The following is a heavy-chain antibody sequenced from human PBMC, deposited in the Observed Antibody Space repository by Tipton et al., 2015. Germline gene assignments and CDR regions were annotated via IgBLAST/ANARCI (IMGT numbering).Heavy chain of an antibody. CDR1: GFTFSSYG. CDR2: ITSSSDYI. Sequence: VQLVQSGGGLVKPGGSLSLSCAASGFTFSSYGMTWVRQAPGKGLEWVSSITSSSDYIYYADSVKGRFTISRDNARNSVYLEMNSLRAEDTAVYYCARADLVRWLQPDFWGQGTLVTVSS. J-gene: IGHJ4*02. CDR3: ARADLVRWLQPDF. D-gene: IGHD5-24*01. V-gene: IGHV3-21*01.